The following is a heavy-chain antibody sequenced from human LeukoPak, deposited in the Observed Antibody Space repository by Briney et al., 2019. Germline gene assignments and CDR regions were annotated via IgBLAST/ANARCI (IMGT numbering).Heavy chain of an antibody. J-gene: IGHJ4*02. CDR3: ARGTIFSPYYSDY. CDR2: ISSSGSTI. D-gene: IGHD3-9*01. V-gene: IGHV3-48*03. Sequence: GGSLRLSCAASGFTFSSYEMNWVRQAPGKGLEWVSYISSSGSTIYYADSVKGRFTISRDNAKNSLYLQMNSLRAEDTAVYYCARGTIFSPYYSDYWGQGTLVTVSS. CDR1: GFTFSSYE.